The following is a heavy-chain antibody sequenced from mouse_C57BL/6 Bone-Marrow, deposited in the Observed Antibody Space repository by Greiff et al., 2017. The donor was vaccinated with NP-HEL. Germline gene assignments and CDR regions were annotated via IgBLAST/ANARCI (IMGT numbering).Heavy chain of an antibody. CDR1: GYTFTDYN. CDR3: ARREDSAWFAY. J-gene: IGHJ3*01. V-gene: IGHV1-18*01. Sequence: EVKVVESGPELVKPGASVKIPCKASGYTFTDYNMDWVKQSHGKSLEWIGDINPNNGGTIYNQKFKGKATLTVDKSSSTAYMELRSLTSEDTAVYYCARREDSAWFAYWGQGTLVTVSA. CDR2: INPNNGGT.